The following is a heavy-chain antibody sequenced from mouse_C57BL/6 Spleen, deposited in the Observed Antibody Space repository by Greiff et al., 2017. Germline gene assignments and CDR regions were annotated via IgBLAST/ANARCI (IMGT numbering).Heavy chain of an antibody. V-gene: IGHV1-55*01. CDR2: IYPGSGST. D-gene: IGHD2-2*01. CDR1: GYTFTSYW. CDR3: ARLYGYDAYAMDY. Sequence: VQLQQSGAELVKPGASVKMSCKASGYTFTSYWITWVKQRPGQGLEWIGDIYPGSGSTNYNEKFKSKATLTVDTSSSTAYMQLSSLTSEDSAVYYCARLYGYDAYAMDYWGQGTSVTVSS. J-gene: IGHJ4*01.